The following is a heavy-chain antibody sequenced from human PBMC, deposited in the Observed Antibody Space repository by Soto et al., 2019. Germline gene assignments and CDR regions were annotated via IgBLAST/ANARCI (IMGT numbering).Heavy chain of an antibody. CDR2: VDYTGST. J-gene: IGHJ5*02. CDR3: ARRTPLYASESSRFDP. Sequence: SETLSLTCSVSGGSITGTTNYWGWIRQPPGKGLEWIGTVDYTGSTNYNPSLESRVTISVDTSKNQFSLNLRSVTAADTAVYYCARRTPLYASESSRFDPWGQGALVTVSS. CDR1: GGSITGTTNY. V-gene: IGHV4-39*01. D-gene: IGHD3-10*01.